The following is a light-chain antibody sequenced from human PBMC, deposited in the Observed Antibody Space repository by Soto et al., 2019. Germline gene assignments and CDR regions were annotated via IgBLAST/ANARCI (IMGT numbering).Light chain of an antibody. CDR1: TSNLGGNT. CDR3: AAWDDSLNAVV. Sequence: QTVVTQPPSVSGTPGQKVSISCSGTTSNLGGNTVNWYQQLPGTAPKLLIYTNNQRPSGVPDRFSGSKSGTSASLAISGLRSEDEADFYCAAWDDSLNAVVFGGGTKLTVL. CDR2: TNN. J-gene: IGLJ2*01. V-gene: IGLV1-44*01.